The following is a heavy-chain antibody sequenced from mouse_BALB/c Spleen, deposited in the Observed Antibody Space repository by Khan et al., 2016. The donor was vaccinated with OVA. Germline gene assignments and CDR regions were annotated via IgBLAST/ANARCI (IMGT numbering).Heavy chain of an antibody. D-gene: IGHD2-2*01. V-gene: IGHV2-6-7*01. CDR3: ARFGYYDAMDY. CDR2: IWGDGST. Sequence: VQLQESGPGLVAPSQSLSITCTVSGFSLTDYGVNWVRQPPGKGLEWLGMIWGDGSTDYNSALKSRLSISKENYKSQLFLKMNSLQTDDTARYYCARFGYYDAMDYWGQGTSVTVSS. J-gene: IGHJ4*01. CDR1: GFSLTDYG.